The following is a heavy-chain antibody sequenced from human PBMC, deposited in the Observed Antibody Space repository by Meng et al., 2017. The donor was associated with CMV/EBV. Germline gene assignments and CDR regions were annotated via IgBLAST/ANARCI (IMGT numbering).Heavy chain of an antibody. CDR3: AKDIGATIGRGAIDY. CDR1: GFTFDDYT. J-gene: IGHJ4*02. D-gene: IGHD5-12*01. Sequence: GESLKISCAASGFTFDDYTMHWVRQAPGKGLEWVPLISWDGGSTYYADSVKGRFTISRDNSKNSLYLQMNSLRTEDTALYYCAKDIGATIGRGAIDYWGQGTLVTVSS. CDR2: ISWDGGST. V-gene: IGHV3-43*01.